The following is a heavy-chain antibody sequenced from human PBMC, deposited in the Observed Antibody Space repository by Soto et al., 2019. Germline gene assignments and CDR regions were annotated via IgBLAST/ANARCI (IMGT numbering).Heavy chain of an antibody. CDR2: MNPNSGNT. CDR1: GYTFTSYD. Sequence: QVQLVQSGAEVKKPGASVKVSCKASGYTFTSYDINWVRQATGQGLEWMGWMNPNSGNTGYAQKFQGRVTMTRNTSISTAYMELSSLRSEDTAVYYCAMQDCISTSCYIRERFDPWGQGTLVTVSS. J-gene: IGHJ5*02. CDR3: AMQDCISTSCYIRERFDP. D-gene: IGHD2-2*02. V-gene: IGHV1-8*01.